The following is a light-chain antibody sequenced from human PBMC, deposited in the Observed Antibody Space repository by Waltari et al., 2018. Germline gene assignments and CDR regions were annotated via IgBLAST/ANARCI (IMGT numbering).Light chain of an antibody. Sequence: DIQLTQSPSFLSASVGDRVSITCRASQGISTYLAWYQQKPGKAPKVLILGASTLRGGVPSRFSGGGSGTEFTLTISSLQPEDFAAYYCQQLNSYPLTFGGGTKVEIK. CDR1: QGISTY. J-gene: IGKJ4*01. CDR2: GAS. CDR3: QQLNSYPLT. V-gene: IGKV1-9*01.